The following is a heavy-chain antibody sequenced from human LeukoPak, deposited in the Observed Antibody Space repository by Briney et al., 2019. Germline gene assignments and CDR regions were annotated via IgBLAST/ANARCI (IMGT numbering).Heavy chain of an antibody. V-gene: IGHV1-2*06. CDR3: ARAESTAAAGTPWAV. D-gene: IGHD6-13*01. J-gene: IGHJ6*04. Sequence: ASVKVSCKASGYTFTGYYMHWVRQAPGQGLEWMGRTNPNSGGTNYAQKFQGRVTMTRDTSISTAYMELSRLRSDDTAVYYCARAESTAAAGTPWAVWGKGTTVTVSS. CDR1: GYTFTGYY. CDR2: TNPNSGGT.